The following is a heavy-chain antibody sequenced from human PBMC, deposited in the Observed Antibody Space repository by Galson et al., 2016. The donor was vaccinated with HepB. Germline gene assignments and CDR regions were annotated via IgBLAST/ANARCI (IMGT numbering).Heavy chain of an antibody. V-gene: IGHV2-5*02. D-gene: IGHD3-10*01. J-gene: IGHJ4*02. CDR2: IYWDDDK. CDR1: GFSLSPSGVG. Sequence: PALVKPTQTLTLTCTLSGFSLSPSGVGVAWIRQPPGKALGWLALIYWDDDKRYSPSLKSRLTIPKDTSKNQVVLTMTNMDHVDTGTYYCARWFGQYYFDFWGQGTLVTVSS. CDR3: ARWFGQYYFDF.